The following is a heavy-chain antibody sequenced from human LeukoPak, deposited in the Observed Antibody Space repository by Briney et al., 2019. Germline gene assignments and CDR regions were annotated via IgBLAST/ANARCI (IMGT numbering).Heavy chain of an antibody. V-gene: IGHV1-2*02. CDR2: INPNSGGT. J-gene: IGHJ3*02. CDR3: ARVDDSSGYLRDGFDI. CDR1: GYTFDSYG. D-gene: IGHD3-22*01. Sequence: ASVKVSCKASGYTFDSYGIAWVRQAPGQGLEWMGWINPNSGGTNYAQNFQGRVTMTRDTSISTAYMELSRLISDDTAIYYCARVDDSSGYLRDGFDIWGQGTTVTVSS.